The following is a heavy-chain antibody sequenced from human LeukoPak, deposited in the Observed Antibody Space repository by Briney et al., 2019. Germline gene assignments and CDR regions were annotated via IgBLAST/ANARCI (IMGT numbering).Heavy chain of an antibody. CDR2: IIPVFGTA. CDR1: GGTFRNYV. Sequence: SVKVSCTASGGTFRNYVMNWVRQAPGQGLEWMGVIIPVFGTANYAQNFRARVTITTDEAMTTSHMELSSLGSEDTAVYYCARGYSSTQNWFDPWGQGTLVTVSS. D-gene: IGHD6-13*01. CDR3: ARGYSSTQNWFDP. J-gene: IGHJ5*02. V-gene: IGHV1-69*05.